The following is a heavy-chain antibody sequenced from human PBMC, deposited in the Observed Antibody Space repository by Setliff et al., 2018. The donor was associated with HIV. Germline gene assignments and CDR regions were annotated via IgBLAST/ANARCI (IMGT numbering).Heavy chain of an antibody. D-gene: IGHD7-27*01. CDR1: GGSISSHY. Sequence: SETLSLTCTVSGGSISSHYWSWIRQPPGKGLEWIGSIYYSGSTNYNPSLKSRVTISVDTSKNQFSLKLSSVTAADTAVYYCARGVVNWGSFHRAYSFDYWGQGTLVTVSS. V-gene: IGHV4-59*11. J-gene: IGHJ4*02. CDR2: IYYSGST. CDR3: ARGVVNWGSFHRAYSFDY.